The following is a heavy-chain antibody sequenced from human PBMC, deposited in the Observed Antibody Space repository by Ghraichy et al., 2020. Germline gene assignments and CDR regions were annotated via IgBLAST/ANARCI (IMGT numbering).Heavy chain of an antibody. CDR1: GFTFSTYA. V-gene: IGHV3-23*01. Sequence: GGSLRLSCAASGFTFSTYAMSWVRQAPGKGLEWVSTISGSGGNTYYTDSVKGRFTISRDNSKNTLYVQMNSLRAEDTAIYYCMREIPSADYWGQGTLVTVSS. J-gene: IGHJ4*02. CDR2: ISGSGGNT. D-gene: IGHD2-2*01. CDR3: MREIPSADY.